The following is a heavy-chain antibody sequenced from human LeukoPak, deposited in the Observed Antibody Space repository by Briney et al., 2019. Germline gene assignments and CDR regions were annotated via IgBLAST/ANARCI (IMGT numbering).Heavy chain of an antibody. CDR1: GFTLSSYA. J-gene: IGHJ3*02. CDR3: VTDYGGSSGAFDI. CDR2: ISSSSSDI. V-gene: IGHV3-21*01. Sequence: AGGSLRLSRTGSGFTLSSYAMNWVRRAPGQGLEWVSSISSSSSDIYYTDSVKGRFTISRDNAKNSLYLQMNSLRAEDTAVYYCVTDYGGSSGAFDIWGQGTMVTVSS. D-gene: IGHD4-23*01.